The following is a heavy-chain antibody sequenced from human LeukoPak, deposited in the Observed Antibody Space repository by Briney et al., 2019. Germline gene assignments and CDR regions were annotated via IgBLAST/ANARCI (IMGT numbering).Heavy chain of an antibody. CDR2: ITNGGSTI. Sequence: GGSLRLSCAASGFTFSDYNMNWVRQAPGKGLEWVSYITNGGSTIHHADSVKGRFTISRDNAKKTLYLQMNSLRAEDTAVYYCAKHYDSRAYYCFDYWGQGALVTVSS. V-gene: IGHV3-11*01. CDR3: AKHYDSRAYYCFDY. D-gene: IGHD3-22*01. J-gene: IGHJ4*02. CDR1: GFTFSDYN.